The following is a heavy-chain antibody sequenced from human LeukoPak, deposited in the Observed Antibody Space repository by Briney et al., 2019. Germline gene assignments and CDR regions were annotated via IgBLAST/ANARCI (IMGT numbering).Heavy chain of an antibody. Sequence: GGSLRLSCAASGFTFSSYAMSWVRQAPGKGLEWVSAISGSGGSTYYADSVKGRFTISRDNSKNTLYLQMNSLRAEDTAVYYCAKPLNIAAANYYYYYMDVWGKGTTVTVSS. CDR2: ISGSGGST. J-gene: IGHJ6*03. CDR1: GFTFSSYA. V-gene: IGHV3-23*01. CDR3: AKPLNIAAANYYYYYMDV. D-gene: IGHD6-13*01.